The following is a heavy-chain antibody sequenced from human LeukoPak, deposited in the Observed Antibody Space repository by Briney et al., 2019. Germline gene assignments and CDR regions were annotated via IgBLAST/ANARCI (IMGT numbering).Heavy chain of an antibody. V-gene: IGHV3-74*01. CDR1: GFTFSTYW. CDR2: IRSDGSST. J-gene: IGHJ4*02. CDR3: ARDSSGWGFDY. D-gene: IGHD6-25*01. Sequence: GGSLRLSCAASGFTFSTYWMHWVRQAPGKGLVWVSGIRSDGSSTIYADSVKGRFTTSRDNARNTLYLLVNSLRAEDTAVYYCARDSSGWGFDYWGQGSLVTVSS.